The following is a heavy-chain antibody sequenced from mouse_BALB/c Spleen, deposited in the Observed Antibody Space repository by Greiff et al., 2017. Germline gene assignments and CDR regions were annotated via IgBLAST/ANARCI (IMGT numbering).Heavy chain of an antibody. J-gene: IGHJ2*01. Sequence: EVHLVESGGGLVKPGGSLKLSCAASGFTFSSYAMSWVRQTPEKRLEWVASISSGGSTYYPDSVKGRFTISRDNARNILYLQMSSLRSEDTAMYYCARGHGYFDYWGQGTTLTVSS. CDR3: ARGHGYFDY. V-gene: IGHV5-6-5*01. CDR1: GFTFSSYA. CDR2: ISSGGST.